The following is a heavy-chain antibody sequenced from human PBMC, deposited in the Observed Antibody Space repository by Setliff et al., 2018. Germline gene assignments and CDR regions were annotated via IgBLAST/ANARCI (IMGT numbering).Heavy chain of an antibody. Sequence: PSETLSLTCTVSGGSISSGGYYWSWIRQHPGKGLERIGYIYYSGSTYYNPSLKSRVTISVDTSKNQFSLKLSSVTAADTAVYYCARDKRQYNFWSGYYGSWGNYFDYWGQGTLVTVSS. D-gene: IGHD3-3*01. CDR3: ARDKRQYNFWSGYYGSWGNYFDY. V-gene: IGHV4-31*03. CDR1: GGSISSGGYY. J-gene: IGHJ4*02. CDR2: IYYSGST.